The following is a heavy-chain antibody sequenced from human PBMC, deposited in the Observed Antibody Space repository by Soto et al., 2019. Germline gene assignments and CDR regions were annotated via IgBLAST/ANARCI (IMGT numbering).Heavy chain of an antibody. CDR1: GYSFPSYW. CDR2: IYPGDSDI. J-gene: IGHJ4*02. V-gene: IGHV5-51*01. D-gene: IGHD6-13*01. CDR3: LRHSSGIARRSEY. Sequence: PGESLKISCKGSGYSFPSYWIAWVRQMPGKGLEWMGIIYPGDSDIRYSPSFQGQVTISADKSISTAYLQWSSLKASDTAMYYCLRHSSGIARRSEYWGEGTLGTVCS.